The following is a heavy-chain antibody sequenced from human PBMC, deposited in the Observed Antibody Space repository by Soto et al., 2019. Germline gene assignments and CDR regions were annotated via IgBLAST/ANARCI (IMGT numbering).Heavy chain of an antibody. CDR1: GFSVRNSG. V-gene: IGHV3-30*18. Sequence: QVQLVVSGGGVVQPGRSLRVSCAASGFSVRNSGMHWVRQAPGKGLEWVAVISEDGNKKFYADSVKGRFTISRDSSRNTLTPEMNSLRAEDTAVYYCAKTSQDSSGYHGWFDPWGQGTLVSVSS. CDR2: ISEDGNKK. J-gene: IGHJ5*02. CDR3: AKTSQDSSGYHGWFDP. D-gene: IGHD3-22*01.